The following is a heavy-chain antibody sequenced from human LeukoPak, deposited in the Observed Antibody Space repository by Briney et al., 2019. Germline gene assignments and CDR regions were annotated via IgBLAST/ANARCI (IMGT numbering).Heavy chain of an antibody. V-gene: IGHV3-53*01. D-gene: IGHD6-19*01. Sequence: GGSLRLSCAASGFTVSSNYMSWVRQAPGEGLEWVSVIYSGGSTYYADSVKGRFTISRDNSKNTLYLQMNSLRAEDTAVYYCARDRIAVAGIPFDYWGQGTLVTVSS. CDR2: IYSGGST. CDR3: ARDRIAVAGIPFDY. J-gene: IGHJ4*02. CDR1: GFTVSSNY.